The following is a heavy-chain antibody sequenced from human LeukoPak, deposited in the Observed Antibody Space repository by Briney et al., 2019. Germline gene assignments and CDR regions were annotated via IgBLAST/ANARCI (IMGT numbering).Heavy chain of an antibody. D-gene: IGHD3-22*01. Sequence: PGGSLRLSCAASGFTSGFTFSSYAMSWVRQAPGKGLEWVSAISGSGGSTYYADSAKGRFTISRDNSKNTLYLQMNSLRAEDTAVYYCAKSTHSSGYDDSFDIWGQGTMVTVSS. V-gene: IGHV3-23*01. CDR1: GFTFSSYA. CDR2: ISGSGGST. J-gene: IGHJ3*02. CDR3: AKSTHSSGYDDSFDI.